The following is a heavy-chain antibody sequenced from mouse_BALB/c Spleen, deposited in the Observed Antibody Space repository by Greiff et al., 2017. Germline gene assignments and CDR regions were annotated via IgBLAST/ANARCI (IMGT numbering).Heavy chain of an antibody. J-gene: IGHJ2*01. CDR1: GYTFTDYN. D-gene: IGHD1-2*01. Sequence: EVQLQQSGPELVKPGASVKIPCKASGYTFTDYNMYWVKQSHGKSLEWIGDINPNNGGTIYNQKFKGKATLTVDKSSSTAYMQLRSLTSEDTAVYSCGGFITTRGYYFDYWGQGTTLTVSA. CDR3: GGFITTRGYYFDY. CDR2: INPNNGGT. V-gene: IGHV1-18*01.